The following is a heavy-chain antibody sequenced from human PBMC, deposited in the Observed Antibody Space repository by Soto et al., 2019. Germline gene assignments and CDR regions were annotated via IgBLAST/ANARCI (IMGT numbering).Heavy chain of an antibody. J-gene: IGHJ6*03. CDR2: MNTDSGHA. CDR3: ARGRPGGTGYYYSFIDL. CDR1: GYTFTSYD. Sequence: QEQLVQSGAEVKKPGASVKVSCKTSGYTFTSYDMNWVRQAPGQGLEWMGWMNTDSGHAESAQQFQGRVTMKRDVSIRTVSMELSSLRSDDTAVYYFARGRPGGTGYYYSFIDLWGTGTSVTVSS. D-gene: IGHD3-22*01. V-gene: IGHV1-8*01.